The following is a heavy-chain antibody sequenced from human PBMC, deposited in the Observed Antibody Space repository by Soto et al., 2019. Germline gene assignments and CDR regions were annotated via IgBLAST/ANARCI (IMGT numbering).Heavy chain of an antibody. Sequence: QVQLVQSGAEVKKPGSSVKVSCKASGGTFSSYASSWVRQAPGQALEWMGGIIPIFGTANYAQKFQGRVTITADESTSTAYMELSSLRSEDTAVYYCARHVPAAGYYYGMDVWGQGTTVTVSS. J-gene: IGHJ6*02. CDR1: GGTFSSYA. V-gene: IGHV1-69*12. CDR3: ARHVPAAGYYYGMDV. CDR2: IIPIFGTA. D-gene: IGHD2-2*01.